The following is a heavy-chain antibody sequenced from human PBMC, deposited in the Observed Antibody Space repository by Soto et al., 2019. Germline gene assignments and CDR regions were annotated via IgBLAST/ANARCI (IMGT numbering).Heavy chain of an antibody. J-gene: IGHJ4*02. CDR1: GGTFSSYT. D-gene: IGHD2-15*01. Sequence: QVQLVQSGAEVKKPGSSVKVSCKASGGTFSSYTISWVRQAPGQGLEWMGRIIPILGIANYAQKFQGRVTITADKSTSTADMELSSLRSEDTAVYYCARVNCSGGSCYSSDYWGQGTLVTVSS. V-gene: IGHV1-69*02. CDR2: IIPILGIA. CDR3: ARVNCSGGSCYSSDY.